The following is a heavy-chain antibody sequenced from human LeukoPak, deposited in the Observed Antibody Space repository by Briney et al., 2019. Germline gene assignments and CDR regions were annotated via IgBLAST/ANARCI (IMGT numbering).Heavy chain of an antibody. CDR2: INQDGSGK. V-gene: IGHV3-7*03. J-gene: IGHJ4*02. Sequence: GGSLRLSCAASGFTFSNYWMTWVRQAPGKGLEWVASINQDGSGKFYVDSVKGRFTISRDNAQKSLYLEMNSLRAEDTAFYYCARAVTSTEGYWGQGTLVTVSS. D-gene: IGHD4-17*01. CDR3: ARAVTSTEGY. CDR1: GFTFSNYW.